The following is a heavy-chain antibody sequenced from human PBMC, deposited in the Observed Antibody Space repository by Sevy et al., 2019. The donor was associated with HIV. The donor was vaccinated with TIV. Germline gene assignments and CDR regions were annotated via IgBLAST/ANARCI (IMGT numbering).Heavy chain of an antibody. CDR1: GFTFSYAW. D-gene: IGHD2-8*02. CDR3: NTDPIILLLVTNGLDV. CDR2: IKAKADGGTI. J-gene: IGHJ6*02. Sequence: GGSLRLSCAASGFTFSYAWMSWVRQAPGKGLEWIGRIKAKADGGTIEYAAPVKGRFTISRDDSKNTLSLQMNSLKTDDTSVYYCNTDPIILLLVTNGLDVWGQVTTVTVSS. V-gene: IGHV3-15*01.